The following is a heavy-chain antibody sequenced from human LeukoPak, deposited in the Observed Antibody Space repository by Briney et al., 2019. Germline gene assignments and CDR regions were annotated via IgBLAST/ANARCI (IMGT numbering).Heavy chain of an antibody. CDR2: IYYSGST. CDR1: GGSFSGYY. Sequence: SETLSLTCAVYGGSFSGYYWSWIRQPPGKGLEWIGYIYYSGSTNYNPSLKSRVTISVDTSKNQFSLKLSSVTAADTAVYYCARRWYQYDAFDIWGQGTMVTVSS. D-gene: IGHD2-15*01. CDR3: ARRWYQYDAFDI. J-gene: IGHJ3*02. V-gene: IGHV4-59*12.